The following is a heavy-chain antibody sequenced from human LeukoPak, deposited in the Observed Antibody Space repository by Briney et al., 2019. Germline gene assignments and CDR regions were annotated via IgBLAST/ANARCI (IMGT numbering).Heavy chain of an antibody. Sequence: SVKVSCRASGGTFSSYAISWVRQAPGQGLEWMGEIIPIFGTANYAQKFQGRVTITTDESTSTAYMELSSLRSEDTAVYYCAREAVCTNGVCSREYAFDIWGQGTMVTVSS. CDR1: GGTFSSYA. J-gene: IGHJ3*02. V-gene: IGHV1-69*05. D-gene: IGHD2-8*01. CDR2: IIPIFGTA. CDR3: AREAVCTNGVCSREYAFDI.